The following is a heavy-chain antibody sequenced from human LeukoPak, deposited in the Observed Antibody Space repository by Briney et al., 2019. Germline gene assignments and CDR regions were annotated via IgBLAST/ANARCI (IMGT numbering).Heavy chain of an antibody. D-gene: IGHD2/OR15-2a*01. CDR1: GFTFDDFG. J-gene: IGHJ4*02. Sequence: PGGSLXLSCAASGFTFDDFGLSWVRQAPGKGLEWVSSINWNGRRTDYIESVKGRFTISRDSAKNSLYLEMNSLRAEDTAVYYCXRMRSNSDSFDYWGQGSLVTVSS. CDR3: XRMRSNSDSFDY. V-gene: IGHV3-20*04. CDR2: INWNGRRT.